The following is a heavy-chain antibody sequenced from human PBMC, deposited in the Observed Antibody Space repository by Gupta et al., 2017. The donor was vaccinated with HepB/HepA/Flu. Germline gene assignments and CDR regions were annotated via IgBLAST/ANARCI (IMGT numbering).Heavy chain of an antibody. V-gene: IGHV3-7*01. CDR2: IKQDGSIK. CDR1: GFTFCNYW. CDR3: VIKARGDN. Sequence: EVQLVDSGGGLVQPGESLSLSCAASGFTFCNYWMSWVRQAPGKGLEWLANIKQDGSIKHYEDSVKGRFTISRDNAKNSLYLQMDSLRADDTAKYYCVIKARGDNWSQETLVTVSS. J-gene: IGHJ4*02.